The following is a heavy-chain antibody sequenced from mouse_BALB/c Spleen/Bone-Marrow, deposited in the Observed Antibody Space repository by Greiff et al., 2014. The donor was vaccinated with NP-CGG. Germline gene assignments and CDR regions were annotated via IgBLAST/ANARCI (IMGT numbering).Heavy chain of an antibody. V-gene: IGHV1S81*02. D-gene: IGHD2-3*01. CDR1: GYTFTSYY. Sequence: VQLQQSGAELVKPGASVKLSCKASGYTFTSYYMYWVKQRPGQGLEWIGEINPNNDGTNFNEKFKSKATLTVDKSSSTAYMQLSSLTSVDSAVYYCARAAYDPYAMDYWGQGTSVTVSS. CDR2: INPNNDGT. CDR3: ARAAYDPYAMDY. J-gene: IGHJ4*01.